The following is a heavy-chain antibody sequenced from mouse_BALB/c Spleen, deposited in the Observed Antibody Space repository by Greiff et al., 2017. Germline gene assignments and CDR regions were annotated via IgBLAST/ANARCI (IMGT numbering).Heavy chain of an antibody. D-gene: IGHD2-14*01. CDR1: GFSLTRYG. V-gene: IGHV2-2*02. CDR3: ASGSIGTTSYYYAMDY. J-gene: IGHJ4*01. Sequence: QVQLQQSGPGLVQPSQSLSITCTASGFSLTRYGVYWVRQSPGKGLEWLGVIWSGGSTDYYAAFISRLSISKDNSKSQVFFKMNSLQANDTAIYYCASGSIGTTSYYYAMDYWGQGTSVTVSS. CDR2: IWSGGST.